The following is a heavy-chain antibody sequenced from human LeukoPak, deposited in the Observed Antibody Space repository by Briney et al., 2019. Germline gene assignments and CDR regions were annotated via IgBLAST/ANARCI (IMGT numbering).Heavy chain of an antibody. CDR1: GFTFSSYE. CDR2: ISSSGSTI. CDR3: ARVSSALVAAFDY. Sequence: GGSLRLSCAASGFTFSSYEMNWVRQAPGKGLEWGSYISSSGSTIYYADSVKGRFTISRDNAKNSLYLQMNSLRAEDTAVYYCARVSSALVAAFDYWGQGTLVTVSS. V-gene: IGHV3-48*03. J-gene: IGHJ4*02. D-gene: IGHD5-18*01.